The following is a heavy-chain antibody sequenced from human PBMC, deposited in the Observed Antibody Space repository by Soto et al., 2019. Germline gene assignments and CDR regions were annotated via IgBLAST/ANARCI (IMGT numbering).Heavy chain of an antibody. CDR2: ISYDGSNK. CDR1: GFTFSSYG. D-gene: IGHD2-15*01. CDR3: AKDLGLGYPPSEFDY. Sequence: GGSLRLSCAASGFTFSSYGMHWVRQAPGKGLEWVAVISYDGSNKYYADSVKGRFTISRDNSKNTLYLQMNSLRAEDTAVYYCAKDLGLGYPPSEFDYWGQGTLVTVSS. J-gene: IGHJ4*02. V-gene: IGHV3-30*18.